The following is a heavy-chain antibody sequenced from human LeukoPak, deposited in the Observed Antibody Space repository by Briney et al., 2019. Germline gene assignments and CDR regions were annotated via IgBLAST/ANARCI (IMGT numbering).Heavy chain of an antibody. Sequence: SGGSLRLSCAASGFTFSSYSMNWVHQAPGKGLEWVSYISSSSSTIYYADSVKGRFTISRDNAKNSLYLQMNSLRDEDTAVYYCARPWNYYYYYGMDVWGQGTTVTVSS. CDR3: ARPWNYYYYYGMDV. D-gene: IGHD1-1*01. CDR1: GFTFSSYS. V-gene: IGHV3-48*02. J-gene: IGHJ6*02. CDR2: ISSSSSTI.